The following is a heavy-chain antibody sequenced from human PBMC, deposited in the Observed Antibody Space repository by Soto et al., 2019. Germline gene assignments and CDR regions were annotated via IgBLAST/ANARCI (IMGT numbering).Heavy chain of an antibody. Sequence: ASVKVSCKASGYTFTSYGISWVRQAPGQGLEWMGWISAYNGNTNYAQKLQGRVTMTTDTSTSTAYMELRSLRSDDTAVYYCARGKRYCSGGSCSIDAFDIWGQGTMVTVSS. CDR3: ARGKRYCSGGSCSIDAFDI. J-gene: IGHJ3*02. CDR1: GYTFTSYG. V-gene: IGHV1-18*01. CDR2: ISAYNGNT. D-gene: IGHD2-15*01.